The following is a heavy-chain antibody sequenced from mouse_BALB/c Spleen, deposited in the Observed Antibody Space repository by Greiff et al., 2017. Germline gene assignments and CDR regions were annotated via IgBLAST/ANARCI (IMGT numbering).Heavy chain of an antibody. CDR3: ARGYDGFAY. Sequence: EVKLMESGPGLVKPSQSLSLTCTVTGYSITSDYAWNWIRQFPGNKLEWMGYISYSGSTSYNPSLKSRISITRDTSKNQFFLQLNSVTTEDTATYYCARGYDGFAYWGQGTLVTVSA. V-gene: IGHV3-2*02. CDR1: GYSITSDYA. D-gene: IGHD2-2*01. J-gene: IGHJ3*01. CDR2: ISYSGST.